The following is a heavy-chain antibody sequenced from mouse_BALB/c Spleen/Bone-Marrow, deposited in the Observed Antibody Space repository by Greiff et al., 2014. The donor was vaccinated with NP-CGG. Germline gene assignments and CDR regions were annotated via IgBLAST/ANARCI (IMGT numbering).Heavy chain of an antibody. Sequence: VQLKESGAELVKPGASVKLSCTASGFNIKDTYMHWVKQRPEQGLEWIGRIDPANGNTKYDPKFQGKATITADTSSNTAYLQLSSLKSEDTAVYYCARWEYYAMDYWGQGTSVTVSS. CDR1: GFNIKDTY. J-gene: IGHJ4*01. V-gene: IGHV14-3*02. D-gene: IGHD4-1*01. CDR2: IDPANGNT. CDR3: ARWEYYAMDY.